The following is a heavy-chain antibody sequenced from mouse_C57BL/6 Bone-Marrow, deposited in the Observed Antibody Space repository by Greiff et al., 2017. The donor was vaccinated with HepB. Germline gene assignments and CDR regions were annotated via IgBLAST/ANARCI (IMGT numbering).Heavy chain of an antibody. V-gene: IGHV5-17*01. CDR2: ISSGSSTI. D-gene: IGHD1-1*01. CDR3: ASLYYYGSSYWYFDV. J-gene: IGHJ1*03. Sequence: DVKLVESGGGLVKPGGSLKLSCAASGFTFSDYGMHWVRQAPEKGLEWVAYISSGSSTIYYADTVKGRFTISRDNAKNTLFLQMTSLRSEDTAMYYCASLYYYGSSYWYFDVWGTGTTVTVSS. CDR1: GFTFSDYG.